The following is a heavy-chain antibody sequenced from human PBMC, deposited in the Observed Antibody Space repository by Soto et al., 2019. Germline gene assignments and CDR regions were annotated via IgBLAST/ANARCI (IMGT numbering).Heavy chain of an antibody. CDR2: IYYSGST. D-gene: IGHD3-3*01. Sequence: QVQLQESGPGLVKPSQTLSLTCTVYGGSISSGDYYWSWIRQPPGKGLEWIGYIYYSGSTYYNPSLKSRVTLSVDTSKNQFSLKLSSVTAADTAVYYCAKEPVSITIFGVNGMDGWGQGTNVTVSS. V-gene: IGHV4-30-4*01. J-gene: IGHJ6*02. CDR3: AKEPVSITIFGVNGMDG. CDR1: GGSISSGDYY.